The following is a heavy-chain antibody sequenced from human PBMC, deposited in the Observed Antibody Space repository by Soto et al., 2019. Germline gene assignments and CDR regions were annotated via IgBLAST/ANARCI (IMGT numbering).Heavy chain of an antibody. D-gene: IGHD3-22*01. CDR2: IYYSGST. CDR3: ASAYYYDSSGSYYPLPPPF. CDR1: GGSISSGDYY. Sequence: SETLSLTCTVSGGSISSGDYYWSWIRQPPGKGLEWIGYIYYSGSTYYNPSLKSRVTISVDTSKNQFSLKLSSVTAADTAVYYCASAYYYDSSGSYYPLPPPFRGQGSLVTVSS. J-gene: IGHJ4*02. V-gene: IGHV4-30-4*01.